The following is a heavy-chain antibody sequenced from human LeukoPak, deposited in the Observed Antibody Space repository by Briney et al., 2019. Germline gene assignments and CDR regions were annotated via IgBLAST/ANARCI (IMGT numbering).Heavy chain of an antibody. V-gene: IGHV1-46*01. CDR1: GYTFTSYY. J-gene: IGHJ4*02. Sequence: ASVKVSCKASGYTFTSYYMHRVRQAPGQGLEWMGIINPSGGSTSYAQKFQGRVTMTRDTSTSTVYMELSSLRSEDTAVYYCARDLTHYHFDYWGQGTLVTVSS. CDR3: ARDLTHYHFDY. D-gene: IGHD3-10*01. CDR2: INPSGGST.